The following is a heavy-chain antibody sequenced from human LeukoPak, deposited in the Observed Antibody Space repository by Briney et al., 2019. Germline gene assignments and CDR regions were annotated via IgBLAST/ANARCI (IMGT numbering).Heavy chain of an antibody. V-gene: IGHV3-11*04. CDR3: ARDPYCSSTSCYYDY. D-gene: IGHD2-2*01. CDR1: GFTFTDYY. CDR2: VSSSSRLI. Sequence: GGSLSLSCATSGFTFTDYYMSWIRQAPGKGLEWVSYVSSSSRLIYYADSVKGRFTISRDNAKNSLYLQMNSLRAEDTAVYYCARDPYCSSTSCYYDYWGQGTLVTVSS. J-gene: IGHJ4*02.